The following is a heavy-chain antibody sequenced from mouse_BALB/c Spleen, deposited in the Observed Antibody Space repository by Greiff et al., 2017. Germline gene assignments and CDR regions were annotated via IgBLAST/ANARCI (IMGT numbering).Heavy chain of an antibody. Sequence: DVKLVESGGDLVKPGGSLKLSCAASGFTFSSYGMSWVRQTPDKRLEWVATISSCGSYTYYPDSVKGRFTISRDNAKNTLYLQMSSLKSEDTAMYYCARHDDGGGYAMDYWGQGTSVTVSS. CDR2: ISSCGSYT. J-gene: IGHJ4*01. CDR3: ARHDDGGGYAMDY. D-gene: IGHD2-12*01. CDR1: GFTFSSYG. V-gene: IGHV5-6*02.